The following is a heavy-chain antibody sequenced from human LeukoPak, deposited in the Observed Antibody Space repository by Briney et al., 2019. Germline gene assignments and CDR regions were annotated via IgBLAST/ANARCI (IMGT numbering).Heavy chain of an antibody. CDR2: IKQDGSEK. Sequence: PGGSLRLSCAASGFTFSSYWMSWVRQAPGKGLEWVANIKQDGSEKHYVDSVKGRFTISRDNAKNSLYLQMNSLRAEDTAVYYCARDKHIVVVTAIPAFDIWGQGTMVTVSS. CDR3: ARDKHIVVVTAIPAFDI. D-gene: IGHD2-21*02. V-gene: IGHV3-7*01. CDR1: GFTFSSYW. J-gene: IGHJ3*02.